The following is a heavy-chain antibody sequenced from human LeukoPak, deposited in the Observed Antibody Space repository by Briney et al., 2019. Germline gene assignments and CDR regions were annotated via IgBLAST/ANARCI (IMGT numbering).Heavy chain of an antibody. Sequence: SETLSLTCTVSGGSFSSSSYYWGWIRQPPGKGLEWIGSIYYSGSTYYNPSLKSRVTMSTDTSKNQFSLKLSSVTAADTAVYYCARHVEDADTLYLDHWGQGTLVTVSS. CDR2: IYYSGST. CDR3: ARHVEDADTLYLDH. D-gene: IGHD5-24*01. J-gene: IGHJ4*02. V-gene: IGHV4-39*01. CDR1: GGSFSSSSYY.